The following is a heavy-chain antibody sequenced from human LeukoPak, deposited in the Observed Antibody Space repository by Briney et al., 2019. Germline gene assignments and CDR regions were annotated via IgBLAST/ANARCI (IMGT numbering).Heavy chain of an antibody. V-gene: IGHV3-74*01. Sequence: PGGPLRLSCAASGFTFSNDWMHWVRQAPGKGLVWVSRINTDGSTTTYADSVKGRFTIPSDIAKNTLYLQMNSLRVEDTAVYYCARGRGGSYHYWGQGTLVTVSS. CDR1: GFTFSNDW. CDR2: INTDGSTT. J-gene: IGHJ4*02. CDR3: ARGRGGSYHY. D-gene: IGHD1-26*01.